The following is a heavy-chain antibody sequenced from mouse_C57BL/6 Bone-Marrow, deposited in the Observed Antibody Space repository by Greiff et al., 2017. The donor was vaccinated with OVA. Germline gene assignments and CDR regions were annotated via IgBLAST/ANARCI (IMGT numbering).Heavy chain of an antibody. V-gene: IGHV2-6*01. D-gene: IGHD2-2*01. CDR1: GFSLTSYG. CDR3: GGRGYGYGPAPFAY. Sequence: VQVVESGPGLVAPSQSLSITCTVSGFSLTSYGVDWVRQSPGKGLEWLGVIWGVGSTNYNSARKSRLSISKDNSKSQVFLIMNSLLTDDTAMYYCGGRGYGYGPAPFAYWGQGTMVTVSA. J-gene: IGHJ3*01. CDR2: IWGVGST.